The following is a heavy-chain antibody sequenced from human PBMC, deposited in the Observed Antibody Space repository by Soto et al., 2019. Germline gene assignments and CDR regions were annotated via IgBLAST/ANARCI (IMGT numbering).Heavy chain of an antibody. Sequence: EVQLLESGGGLVRPGGSLRLSCTASGFSFSSYALSWVRQAPGKGLEWVSTISGSDGKTYYADSVKGRFSISRDTSKTTLYLEMTSLRVEDTGVYYCARWSFLDYWGQGTRVTVS. D-gene: IGHD1-26*01. V-gene: IGHV3-23*01. CDR3: ARWSFLDY. CDR2: ISGSDGKT. J-gene: IGHJ4*02. CDR1: GFSFSSYA.